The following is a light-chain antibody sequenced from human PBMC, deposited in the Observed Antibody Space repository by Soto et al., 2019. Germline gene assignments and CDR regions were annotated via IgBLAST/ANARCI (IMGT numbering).Light chain of an antibody. CDR2: KAS. CDR3: QQLNSYPIT. CDR1: QTISSW. V-gene: IGKV1-5*03. Sequence: DIQMTQSSSTLSGSVGDRVTITGRASQTISSWLAWYQQKPGKAPKLLIYKASTLKSGVPSRFSGSGSGTDFTLTISSLQPEDFATYYCQQLNSYPITFGQRTRLEIK. J-gene: IGKJ5*01.